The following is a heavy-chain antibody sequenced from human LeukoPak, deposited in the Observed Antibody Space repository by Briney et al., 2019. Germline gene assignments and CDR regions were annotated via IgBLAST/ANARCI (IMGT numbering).Heavy chain of an antibody. J-gene: IGHJ6*02. CDR2: IIPIFGTA. Sequence: GASVKVSCKASGGTFSSYAISWVRQAPGQGLERMGGIIPIFGTANYAQKFQGRVTITADESTSTAYMELSSLRSEDTAVYYCARGRDIVVVPAAIYYYYGMDVWGQGTTVTVSS. CDR3: ARGRDIVVVPAAIYYYYGMDV. V-gene: IGHV1-69*13. D-gene: IGHD2-2*01. CDR1: GGTFSSYA.